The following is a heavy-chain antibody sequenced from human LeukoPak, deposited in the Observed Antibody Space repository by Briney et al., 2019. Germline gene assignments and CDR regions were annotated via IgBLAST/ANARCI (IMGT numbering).Heavy chain of an antibody. V-gene: IGHV3-74*01. D-gene: IGHD3/OR15-3a*01. CDR1: GFTFSSYW. CDR3: ARAFGLTDY. J-gene: IGHJ4*02. Sequence: PGGSLRLSCAASGFTFSSYWMHWVRQAPGKGLVWISRINSDGSGTSYADSVKGRFTISRDNAKNSLYLQMNSLRDEDTAVYYCARAFGLTDYWGQGTLVTVSS. CDR2: INSDGSGT.